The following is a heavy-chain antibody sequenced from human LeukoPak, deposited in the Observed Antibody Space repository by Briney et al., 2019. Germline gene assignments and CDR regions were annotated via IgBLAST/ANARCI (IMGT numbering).Heavy chain of an antibody. CDR1: GFIFSTHA. D-gene: IGHD3-22*01. CDR3: ARGPNYDSSGYCYCFLIGHY. J-gene: IGHJ4*02. Sequence: PGGSLRLSCAASGFIFSTHAMSWVRQAPGKGLEWVSGISGGGTSTYHADSVKGRVSISRDNSKSTLYLEMNSLRAEDTAVYYCARGPNYDSSGYCYCFLIGHYWGQGTLVTVSS. CDR2: ISGGGTST. V-gene: IGHV3-23*01.